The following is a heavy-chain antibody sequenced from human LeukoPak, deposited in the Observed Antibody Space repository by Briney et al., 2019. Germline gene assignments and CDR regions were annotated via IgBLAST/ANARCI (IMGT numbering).Heavy chain of an antibody. CDR2: IIPILGTA. CDR1: GGTFSSYA. V-gene: IGHV1-69*13. Sequence: SVKVSCKASGGTFSSYAISWVRQAPGQGLEWMGGIIPILGTANYAQKFQGRVTITADESTSTAYMELSSLRSEDTAVYYCARDIVAALGYYYYGMDVWGQGTTVTVSS. D-gene: IGHD5-12*01. CDR3: ARDIVAALGYYYYGMDV. J-gene: IGHJ6*02.